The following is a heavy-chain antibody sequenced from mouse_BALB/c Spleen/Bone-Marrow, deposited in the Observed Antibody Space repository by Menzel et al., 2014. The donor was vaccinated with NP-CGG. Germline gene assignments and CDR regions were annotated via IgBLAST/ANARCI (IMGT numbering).Heavy chain of an antibody. D-gene: IGHD2-14*01. CDR3: ARHHRYAYYFDY. J-gene: IGHJ2*01. V-gene: IGHV1S130*01. CDR1: GYTFTSSW. CDR2: IHPNTDNT. Sequence: QVQLQQSGSVLVRPGASVKLSCKASGYTFTSSWMHWAKPRPGQGLEWIGEIHPNTDNTNYDEKFKGKATPTVDTSSSTAYVDLSSLTSEDSAVYYCARHHRYAYYFDYWGQGTTLTVSS.